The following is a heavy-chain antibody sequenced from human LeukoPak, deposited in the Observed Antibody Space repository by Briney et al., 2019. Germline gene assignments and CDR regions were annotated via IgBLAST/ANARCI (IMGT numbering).Heavy chain of an antibody. CDR3: ARGSGTYYPFDH. CDR1: RFTFSSYG. J-gene: IGHJ4*02. Sequence: PGGSLRLSCAASRFTFSSYGMHWVRQAPGKGLEWVAVISYDGTNKYYADSVKGRFTISRDNSKNTLYLQMNSLRAEDTAVYYCARGSGTYYPFDHWGQGTLVTVSS. D-gene: IGHD1-26*01. CDR2: ISYDGTNK. V-gene: IGHV3-30*03.